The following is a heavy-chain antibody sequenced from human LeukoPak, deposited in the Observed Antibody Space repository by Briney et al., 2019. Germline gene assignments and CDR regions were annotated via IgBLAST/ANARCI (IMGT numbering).Heavy chain of an antibody. V-gene: IGHV3-30-3*01. D-gene: IGHD3-22*01. CDR3: ARERNYYDFDYFDY. J-gene: IGHJ4*02. CDR2: IPYDGSNK. Sequence: GRSLRLSCAASGFTFSSYAMHWVRQAPGKGLEWVAVIPYDGSNKYYADSVKGRFTISRDNSKNTLYLQMNSLRAEDTAVYYCARERNYYDFDYFDYWGQGTLVTVSS. CDR1: GFTFSSYA.